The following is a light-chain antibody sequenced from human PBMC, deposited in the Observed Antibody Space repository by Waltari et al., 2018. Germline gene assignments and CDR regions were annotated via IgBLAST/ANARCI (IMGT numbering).Light chain of an antibody. V-gene: IGKV2-30*02. Sequence: QSVVHREGKIYLNWLEQGPGQSLRGLSYKGSSRDSGVPDRFRGSGSGTECTRKINRVEAEDVGVYYCMQATHWQPSFGQGTRLEIK. CDR1: QSVVHREGKIY. CDR3: MQATHWQPS. CDR2: KGS. J-gene: IGKJ5*01.